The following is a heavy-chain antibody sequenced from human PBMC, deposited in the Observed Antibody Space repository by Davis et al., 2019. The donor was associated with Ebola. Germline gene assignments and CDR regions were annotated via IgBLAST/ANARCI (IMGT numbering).Heavy chain of an antibody. CDR2: IWYDGSNK. CDR3: ARDPVGTTVTTMSYFDY. CDR1: GFTFSSYG. D-gene: IGHD4-17*01. V-gene: IGHV3-33*01. Sequence: GESLKISCAASGFTFSSYGMHWVRQAPGKGLEWVAVIWYDGSNKYYADSVKGRFTISRDNSKNTLYLQMNSLRAEDTAVDYCARDPVGTTVTTMSYFDYWGQGTLVTVSS. J-gene: IGHJ4*02.